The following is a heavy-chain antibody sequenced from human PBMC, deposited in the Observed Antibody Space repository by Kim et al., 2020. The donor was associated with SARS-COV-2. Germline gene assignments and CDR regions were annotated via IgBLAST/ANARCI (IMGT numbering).Heavy chain of an antibody. D-gene: IGHD2-8*01. V-gene: IGHV3-7*01. CDR2: IKQDGSEK. CDR1: GFTFSSYW. Sequence: GGSLRLSCAASGFTFSSYWMSWVRQAPGKGLEWVANIKQDGSEKYYVDSVKGRFTISRDNAKNSLYLQMNSLRAEDTAVYYCARDCTNGVLLYYYYYYGMDVWGQGTTVTVSS. CDR3: ARDCTNGVLLYYYYYYGMDV. J-gene: IGHJ6*02.